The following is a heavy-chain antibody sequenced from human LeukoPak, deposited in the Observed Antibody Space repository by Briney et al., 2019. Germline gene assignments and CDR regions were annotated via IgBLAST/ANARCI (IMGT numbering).Heavy chain of an antibody. D-gene: IGHD3-22*01. V-gene: IGHV1-3*01. Sequence: GASVKVSCKASGYTFTSYAMHWVRQAPGQRLEWMGWINAGNGNTKYSQEFQGRVTITRDTSTSTAYMDLSRLTSDDTAVYYCARLSYDSSGYCFDYWGQGTLVTVSS. CDR3: ARLSYDSSGYCFDY. J-gene: IGHJ4*02. CDR1: GYTFTSYA. CDR2: INAGNGNT.